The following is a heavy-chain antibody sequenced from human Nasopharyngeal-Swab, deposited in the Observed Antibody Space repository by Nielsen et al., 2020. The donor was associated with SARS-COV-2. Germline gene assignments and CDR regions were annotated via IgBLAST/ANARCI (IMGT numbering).Heavy chain of an antibody. CDR2: INPNSGGT. CDR3: TRVPRVGGYSYGYDH. V-gene: IGHV1-2*06. Sequence: ASVQVSCKASGYTFSDYYMEWVRQAPGHGLEWMGRINPNSGGTNYAQKFQGRVTLSRDASITTAYMEMSGLTSDDTAIYYCTRVPRVGGYSYGYDHWGQGTLVTVSS. J-gene: IGHJ5*02. D-gene: IGHD5-18*01. CDR1: GYTFSDYY.